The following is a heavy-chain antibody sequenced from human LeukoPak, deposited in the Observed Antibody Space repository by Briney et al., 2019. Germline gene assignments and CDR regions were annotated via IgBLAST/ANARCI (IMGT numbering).Heavy chain of an antibody. J-gene: IGHJ4*02. D-gene: IGHD6-13*01. V-gene: IGHV5-51*01. Sequence: HGESLKISCKGSGYSFTSYWIGWVRQMPGKGLEWMGIIYPGDSDTRKSPSFQGQVTISADKSISTAYLQWSSLKASDTAMYYCARWAAAAGGYFDYWGRGTLVTVSS. CDR2: IYPGDSDT. CDR3: ARWAAAAGGYFDY. CDR1: GYSFTSYW.